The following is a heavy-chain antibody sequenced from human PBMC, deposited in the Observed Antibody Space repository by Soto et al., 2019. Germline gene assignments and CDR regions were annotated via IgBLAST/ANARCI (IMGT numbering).Heavy chain of an antibody. D-gene: IGHD3-16*01. CDR1: GGTFSSYA. CDR3: ARLWGGVEQRARAAAY. J-gene: IGHJ4*02. CDR2: IIPIFGTA. Sequence: QVQMVQSGAEVKKPGSSVKVSCKASGGTFSSYAISWVRQAPGQGLEWMGGIIPIFGTANYAQKFQGRVTITADESTSTAYMELSSLRSEDTAVYYCARLWGGVEQRARAAAYWGQGTLVTVSS. V-gene: IGHV1-69*12.